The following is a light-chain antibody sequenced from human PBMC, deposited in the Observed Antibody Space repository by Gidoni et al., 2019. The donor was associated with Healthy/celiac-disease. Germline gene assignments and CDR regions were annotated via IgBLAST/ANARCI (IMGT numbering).Light chain of an antibody. CDR1: SSNIGNNA. Sequence: QSVLTQPPSVSEAPRHRVTISCSGSSSNIGNNAVNWYQQLPGKAPKLLIYYDDLLPSGVSDRFSGSKSGTSDSLAISGLQSEDEADYYCAAWDDSLNGVVFGGGTKLTVL. J-gene: IGLJ2*01. CDR2: YDD. CDR3: AAWDDSLNGVV. V-gene: IGLV1-36*01.